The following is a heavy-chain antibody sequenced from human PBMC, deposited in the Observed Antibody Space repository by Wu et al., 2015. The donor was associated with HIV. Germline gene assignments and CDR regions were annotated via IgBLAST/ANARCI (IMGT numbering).Heavy chain of an antibody. Sequence: QVQLVQSGPEVKKPGASVMVSCKASGYTFIDYYIYWVRQAPGQGLEWMGWINPNRGGTKYAQKFQGRITMTRDTAVSTAYLELNTLRSDDTAVYYCARLQSLHGLYSNADYWGQGTLVTVSS. D-gene: IGHD3/OR15-3a*01. V-gene: IGHV1-2*02. CDR3: ARLQSLHGLYSNADY. CDR2: INPNRGGT. J-gene: IGHJ4*02. CDR1: GYTFIDYY.